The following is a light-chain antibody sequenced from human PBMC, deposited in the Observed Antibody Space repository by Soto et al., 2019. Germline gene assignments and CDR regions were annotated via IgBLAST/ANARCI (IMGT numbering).Light chain of an antibody. CDR1: QSVSSNF. V-gene: IGKV3-20*01. J-gene: IGKJ5*01. CDR2: GVS. CDR3: QQYANSPIT. Sequence: EIVLTQSPGTLSLSPGETATLSCMASQSVSSNFLAWYQQKPGQAPRLLIYGVSSRASGIPDRFFGSGSGTDFTLTINRLEPEDFAVYYCQQYANSPITFGQGTRLEI.